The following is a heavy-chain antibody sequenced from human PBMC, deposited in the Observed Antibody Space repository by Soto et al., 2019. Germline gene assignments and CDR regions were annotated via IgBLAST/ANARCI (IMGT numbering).Heavy chain of an antibody. CDR3: ARGWETVGSTTPFAY. D-gene: IGHD1-26*01. V-gene: IGHV1-69*06. J-gene: IGHJ4*02. CDR1: GGTFSNYA. Sequence: QVQLVQSGAEVKKPGSSVKVSCKASGGTFSNYAISWVRQAPGQGLEWMGGIIPIFGTRNYAQKVQGRVTITADKATSTAYMEVRNLRSDDTAVYYCARGWETVGSTTPFAYWGQGTLVTVSS. CDR2: IIPIFGTR.